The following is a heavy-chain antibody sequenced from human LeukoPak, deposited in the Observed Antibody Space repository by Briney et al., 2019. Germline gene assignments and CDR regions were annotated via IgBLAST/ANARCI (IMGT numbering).Heavy chain of an antibody. CDR2: IYTSGST. D-gene: IGHD6-13*01. V-gene: IGHV4-4*09. J-gene: IGHJ6*03. CDR3: ARQGAAAGSSYYYYYMDV. Sequence: SSETLSLTCTVSGGSISSYYWSWIRQPPGKRLEWIGYIYTSGSTNYNPSLKSRVTISVDTSKNQFSLKLSSVTAADTAVYYCARQGAAAGSSYYYYYMDVWGKGTTVTVSS. CDR1: GGSISSYY.